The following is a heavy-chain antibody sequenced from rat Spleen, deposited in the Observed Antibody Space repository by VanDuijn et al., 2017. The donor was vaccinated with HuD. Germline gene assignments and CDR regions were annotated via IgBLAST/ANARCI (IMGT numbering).Heavy chain of an antibody. D-gene: IGHD1-9*01. CDR1: GFTFSDYY. CDR3: ARHVMGIGDY. J-gene: IGHJ2*01. V-gene: IGHV5-29*01. Sequence: EVQLVESDGGLVQPGRSLKLSCAASGFTFSDYYMAWVRQAPTKGLEWVATISYDGSSTYYRDSVKGRFTISRDNAKSTLYLQMDSLRSEDTATYYCARHVMGIGDYWGQGVMVTVSS. CDR2: ISYDGSST.